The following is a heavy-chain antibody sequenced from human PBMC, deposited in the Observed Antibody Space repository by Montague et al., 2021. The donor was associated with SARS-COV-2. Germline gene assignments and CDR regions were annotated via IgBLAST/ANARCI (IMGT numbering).Heavy chain of an antibody. CDR3: ARGLLRYFFD. V-gene: IGHV4-34*01. J-gene: IGHJ6*02. Sequence: SETLSLTCTVFGGSFSEYYWTWIRHPPGKGLEGSGEFNYTGSTNYNTPPKSRVTISVDTSKKHFSLKLTSMTAADTAISYCARGLLRYFFDWGQGTTVTVSS. D-gene: IGHD3-9*01. CDR1: GGSFSEYY. CDR2: FNYTGST.